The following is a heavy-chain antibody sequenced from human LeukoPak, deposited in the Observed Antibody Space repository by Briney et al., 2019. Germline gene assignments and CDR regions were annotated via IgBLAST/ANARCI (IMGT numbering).Heavy chain of an antibody. D-gene: IGHD5-24*01. V-gene: IGHV4-34*01. CDR1: GGSFSGYY. CDR2: INHSGST. CDR3: ARGEYGCNSYYFDY. J-gene: IGHJ4*02. Sequence: SETLSLTCAVYGGSFSGYYRSWIRQPPGKGLEWIGEINHSGSTNYNPSLKSRVTISEDTSKNQFSLKLSSVTAADTAVYYCARGEYGCNSYYFDYWGQGTLVTVSS.